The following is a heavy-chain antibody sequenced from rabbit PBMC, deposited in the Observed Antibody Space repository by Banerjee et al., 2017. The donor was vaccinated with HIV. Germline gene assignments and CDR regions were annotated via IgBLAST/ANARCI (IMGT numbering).Heavy chain of an antibody. D-gene: IGHD6-1*01. J-gene: IGHJ4*01. CDR3: ARESLIGYDL. CDR1: GIDFSSYYY. Sequence: QEQLEESGGGLVQPEGSLTLTCKASGIDFSSYYYMCWVRQAPGKGLEWIGCIDTGSGSTYYASWVNGRFTVSSHNAQNTLYLHLNSLTAADTATYFCARESLIGYDLWGPGTLVTVS. V-gene: IGHV1S43*01. CDR2: IDTGSGST.